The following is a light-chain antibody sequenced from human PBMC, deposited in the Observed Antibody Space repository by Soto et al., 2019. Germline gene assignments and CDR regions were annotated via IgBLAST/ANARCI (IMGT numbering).Light chain of an antibody. Sequence: SYELTQPLSVSVALGQTARITCGGNNIGSKNVHWYQQKPGQAPVLVIYRDSNRPSGIPERFSGSNSGNPATLTISRAQAGDEADYYCQVLDSSPARVFGGGTKLTFL. CDR1: NIGSKN. J-gene: IGLJ3*02. CDR3: QVLDSSPARV. V-gene: IGLV3-9*01. CDR2: RDS.